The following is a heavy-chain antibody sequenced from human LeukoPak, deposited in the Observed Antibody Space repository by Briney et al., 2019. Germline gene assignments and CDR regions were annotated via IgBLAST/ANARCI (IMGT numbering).Heavy chain of an antibody. V-gene: IGHV4-4*07. D-gene: IGHD2-2*01. Sequence: SQTLSLTCTVSGGSISSYYWSWIRQPAGKGLEWIGRIYTSGSTNYNPSPKSRVTMSVDTSKNQFSLKLSSVTAADTAVYYCARAGLDYCSSTSCYDAFDIWGQGTMVTVSS. CDR3: ARAGLDYCSSTSCYDAFDI. CDR1: GGSISSYY. CDR2: IYTSGST. J-gene: IGHJ3*02.